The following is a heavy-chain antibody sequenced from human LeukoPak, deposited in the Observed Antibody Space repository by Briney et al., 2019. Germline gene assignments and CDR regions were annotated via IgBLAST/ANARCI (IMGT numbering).Heavy chain of an antibody. V-gene: IGHV1-69*02. Sequence: GGSVKVSRKASGSPFRRYTISRVRQAPGQGLEWMGRIIPILGIANYAQKFQGRVTITADRSTSTAYMELSSLRSEDTAVYYCARVGRGDTLDYWGQGTLVTVSS. D-gene: IGHD2-21*02. CDR1: GSPFRRYT. CDR3: ARVGRGDTLDY. CDR2: IIPILGIA. J-gene: IGHJ4*02.